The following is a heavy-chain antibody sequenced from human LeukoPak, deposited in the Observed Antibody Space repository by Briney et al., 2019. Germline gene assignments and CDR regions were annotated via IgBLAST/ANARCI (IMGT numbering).Heavy chain of an antibody. CDR3: GREIEAPGKTLDY. Sequence: PGGSLRLSCAVSGFTSSSYWMHWVRQAPGKELVWVSRINNDGTYTVYADSVKGRFTISRDNAKNTLYLQMNSLRPEDTAVYYCGREIEAPGKTLDYWGQGTLVTVSS. J-gene: IGHJ4*02. CDR2: INNDGTYT. V-gene: IGHV3-74*01. CDR1: GFTSSSYW.